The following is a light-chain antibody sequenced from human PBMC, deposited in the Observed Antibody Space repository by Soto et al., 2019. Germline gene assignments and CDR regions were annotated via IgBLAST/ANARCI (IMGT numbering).Light chain of an antibody. CDR1: GSDVGAYTS. CDR2: DVS. V-gene: IGLV2-14*03. J-gene: IGLJ1*01. Sequence: QSVLPPPASVSVSAGQSITISCMGTGSDVGAYTSVPWYQQQPSKAPKLMIYDVSHRPSGVSNRISGSKSANTASLTISGLQADDEAHYYCPSYTGDTRSYVFGTGTKVTV. CDR3: PSYTGDTRSYV.